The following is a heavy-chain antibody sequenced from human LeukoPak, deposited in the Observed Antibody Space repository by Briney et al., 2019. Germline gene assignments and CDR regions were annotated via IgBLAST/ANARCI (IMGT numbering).Heavy chain of an antibody. CDR1: GFTFSSYG. CDR2: ISGSGGST. Sequence: GGSLRLSCAASGFTFSSYGMSWVRQAPGKGLEWVSAISGSGGSTYYADSVKGRFTISRDNAKNSLYLQMNSLRAGDTAVYYCARSIAAAGFDYWGQGTLVTVSS. CDR3: ARSIAAAGFDY. V-gene: IGHV3-23*01. J-gene: IGHJ4*02. D-gene: IGHD6-6*01.